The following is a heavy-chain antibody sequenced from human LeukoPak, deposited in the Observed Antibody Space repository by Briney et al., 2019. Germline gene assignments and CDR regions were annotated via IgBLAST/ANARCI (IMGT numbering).Heavy chain of an antibody. CDR3: ARQLDRSPWVDY. Sequence: PSETLSLTCTVSGGSISNYYWSSIRQPPGKGLEWIGYIYNSGRTNYNPSLKSRVTISVDTSKNQFSLRLSSVTAADTAMYYCARQLDRSPWVDYWGQGTLVTVSS. V-gene: IGHV4-59*08. CDR1: GGSISNYY. CDR2: IYNSGRT. D-gene: IGHD1-26*01. J-gene: IGHJ4*02.